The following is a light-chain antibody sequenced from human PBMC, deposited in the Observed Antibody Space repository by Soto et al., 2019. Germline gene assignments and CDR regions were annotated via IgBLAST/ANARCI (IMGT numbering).Light chain of an antibody. CDR2: SAS. Sequence: DIQMTQSPSSVSASVGDRVTITCRASQYINKWLAWYQQKPGTAPKLLIYSASSLYTGGPSRFSGSGSGTDFTLTISSLQPEDFATYYCQQANTFALTFGGGTKVDI. CDR1: QYINKW. CDR3: QQANTFALT. V-gene: IGKV1-12*01. J-gene: IGKJ4*01.